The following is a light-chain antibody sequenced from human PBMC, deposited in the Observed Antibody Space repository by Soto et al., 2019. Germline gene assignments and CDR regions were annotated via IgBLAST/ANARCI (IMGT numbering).Light chain of an antibody. CDR3: QQYDNLPPYT. J-gene: IGKJ2*01. CDR1: QDISNY. Sequence: DIPMTQSPSSLSASVGDRVTITCQASQDISNYLNWYQQKPGKAPKLLIYDASNLETGVPSRFSGSGSGTDFTFTISSLQPEGIATYYCQQYDNLPPYTFGQGTKLEIK. CDR2: DAS. V-gene: IGKV1-33*01.